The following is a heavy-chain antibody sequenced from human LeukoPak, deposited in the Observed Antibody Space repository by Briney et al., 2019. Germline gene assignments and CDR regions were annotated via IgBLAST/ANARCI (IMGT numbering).Heavy chain of an antibody. D-gene: IGHD6-19*01. V-gene: IGHV1-69*02. Sequence: SVKVSCKASGGTFSSYTISWVRQAPGQGLEWMGRIIPILGIANYAQKFQGRVTITADKSTSTAYMELSSLRSEDTAVYYCARGPYRLLAVAGTSTAFDIWGQGTMVTVSS. CDR3: ARGPYRLLAVAGTSTAFDI. CDR1: GGTFSSYT. J-gene: IGHJ3*02. CDR2: IIPILGIA.